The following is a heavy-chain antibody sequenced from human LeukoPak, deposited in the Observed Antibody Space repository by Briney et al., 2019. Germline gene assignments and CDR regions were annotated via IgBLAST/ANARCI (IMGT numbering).Heavy chain of an antibody. J-gene: IGHJ6*03. CDR3: AKVASPAGVDYYYYYMDV. Sequence: GGSLRLSCAASGFTFSSYAMSWVRQAPGKGLEWVSAISGSGGSTYYADSVKGRFTISRDNPKNTLYLQMNSLRAEDTAVYYCAKVASPAGVDYYYYYMDVWGKGTTVTVSS. CDR2: ISGSGGST. V-gene: IGHV3-23*01. CDR1: GFTFSSYA. D-gene: IGHD6-13*01.